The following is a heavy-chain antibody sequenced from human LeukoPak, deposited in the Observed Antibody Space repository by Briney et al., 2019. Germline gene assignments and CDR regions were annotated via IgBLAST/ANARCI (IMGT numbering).Heavy chain of an antibody. J-gene: IGHJ5*02. CDR2: ISSSSSYI. V-gene: IGHV3-21*01. D-gene: IGHD4-11*01. Sequence: GGSLRLSCAASGFTFSSYSMNWVRQAPGKGLEWVSSISSSSSYIYYADSVKGRFTISRDNAKNSLYLQMNSLRAEDTAVYYCARGDVTTRWFDPWGQGILVTVSS. CDR1: GFTFSSYS. CDR3: ARGDVTTRWFDP.